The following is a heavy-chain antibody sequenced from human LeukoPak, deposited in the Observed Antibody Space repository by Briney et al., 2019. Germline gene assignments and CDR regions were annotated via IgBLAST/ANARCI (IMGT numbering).Heavy chain of an antibody. V-gene: IGHV1-46*01. CDR2: INPSGGST. J-gene: IGHJ6*04. D-gene: IGHD3-3*01. Sequence: ASVKVSCKASGYTFTSYYMHWVRQAPGQGLEWMGIINPSGGSTSYAQKFQGRVTMTRDTSTSTVYMELSSLRSEDTAVYYCALFSRSGSVKYYYGMDVWGKGTTVTVSS. CDR1: GYTFTSYY. CDR3: ALFSRSGSVKYYYGMDV.